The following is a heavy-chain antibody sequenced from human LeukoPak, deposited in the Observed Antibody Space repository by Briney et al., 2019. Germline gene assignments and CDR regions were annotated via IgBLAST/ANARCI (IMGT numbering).Heavy chain of an antibody. CDR3: ARDPSIAAHNWFDP. CDR1: GYTFTGYY. D-gene: IGHD6-6*01. J-gene: IGHJ5*02. Sequence: ASVKVSCKASGYTFTGYYLHWVRQAPGQRLEWMGWINPNSGGTSYAQKFQGRVTMTRGTSISTAYMELSTLRSDDTALYYCARDPSIAAHNWFDPWGQGTLVTVSS. V-gene: IGHV1-2*02. CDR2: INPNSGGT.